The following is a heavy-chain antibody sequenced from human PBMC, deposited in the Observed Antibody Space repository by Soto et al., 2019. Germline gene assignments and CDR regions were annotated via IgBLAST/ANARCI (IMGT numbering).Heavy chain of an antibody. D-gene: IGHD2-8*01. J-gene: IGHJ6*02. V-gene: IGHV3-30-3*01. CDR1: GFTFSSYA. CDR3: ARGMVYAILRIYYYYGMDV. Sequence: GGSLRLSCAASGFTFSSYAMHWVRQAPGKGLEWVAVISYDGSNKYYADSVKGRLTISRDNSKNTLYLQMNSLRAEDTAVYYCARGMVYAILRIYYYYGMDVWGQGTTVTVSS. CDR2: ISYDGSNK.